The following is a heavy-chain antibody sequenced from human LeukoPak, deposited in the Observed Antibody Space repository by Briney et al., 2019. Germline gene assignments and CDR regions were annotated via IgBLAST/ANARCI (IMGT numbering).Heavy chain of an antibody. D-gene: IGHD1-26*01. J-gene: IGHJ4*02. CDR3: AKDQWSYGGNSDY. CDR2: ITGSGGTT. V-gene: IGHV3-23*01. Sequence: GGSLRLSCAASGFTFSGYAMTWVRQAPGKGLEWVSAITGSGGTTCYADSVKGRFTISRDNSKNTLYLQMNSLRAEDTAVYYCAKDQWSYGGNSDYWGQGTLVTVSS. CDR1: GFTFSGYA.